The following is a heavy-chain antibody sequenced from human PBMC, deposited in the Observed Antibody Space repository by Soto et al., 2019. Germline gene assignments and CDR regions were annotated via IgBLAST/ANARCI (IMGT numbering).Heavy chain of an antibody. J-gene: IGHJ3*02. V-gene: IGHV3-74*01. D-gene: IGHD3-22*01. CDR3: VLLLHYSSAVDI. CDR2: ITGDGNTV. Sequence: EVELVESGGGLVQPGGSLRLSCAASGFTFSNYWMHWVRQAPGKGLLWVARITGDGNTVSYADSVRGRFAISRDNATVTLYLQIISLKAEDTAVYSCVLLLHYSSAVDIWGQGAMVAVSP. CDR1: GFTFSNYW.